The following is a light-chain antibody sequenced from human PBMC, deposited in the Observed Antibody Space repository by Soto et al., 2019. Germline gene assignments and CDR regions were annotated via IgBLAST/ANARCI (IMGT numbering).Light chain of an antibody. CDR2: DAS. V-gene: IGKV3-11*01. J-gene: IGKJ3*01. CDR3: QQRSNWTPT. CDR1: QSVSSY. Sequence: EIVLTQFPATLSLSPGQRAALSCRASQSVSSYLDWYQKKHGKAPRLLIYDASNRATGIPARLSGSGYGTDFTLTISSLENEDFEVYYCQQRSNWTPTFGPGTKVDIK.